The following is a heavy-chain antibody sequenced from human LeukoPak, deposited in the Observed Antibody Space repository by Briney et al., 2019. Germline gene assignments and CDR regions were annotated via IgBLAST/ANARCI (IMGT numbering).Heavy chain of an antibody. J-gene: IGHJ4*02. Sequence: PGGSLRLSCAASGFTFSSYWMSWVRQAPGKGLEWVANIKQDGSEKYYVDSVKGRFTISRDNAKNSLYLQMNSLRAEDTAVYYCAREVGRKRQLAFDYWGQGTLVTVSS. V-gene: IGHV3-7*01. D-gene: IGHD6-13*01. CDR2: IKQDGSEK. CDR1: GFTFSSYW. CDR3: AREVGRKRQLAFDY.